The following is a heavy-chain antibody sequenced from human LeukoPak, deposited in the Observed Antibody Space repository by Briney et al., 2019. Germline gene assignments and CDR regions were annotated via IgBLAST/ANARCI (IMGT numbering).Heavy chain of an antibody. J-gene: IGHJ4*02. CDR1: GFSFSIYP. Sequence: PGGSLGLSCAASGFSFSIYPMNWVRQAPGKRLEWVAYISSTSGTIQYADSVKGRFSISRDNAGNSLYLQMNHLRDEDTAIYYCTRVNWDYIDYWGQGTRVAVSS. CDR2: ISSTSGTI. D-gene: IGHD7-27*01. V-gene: IGHV3-48*02. CDR3: TRVNWDYIDY.